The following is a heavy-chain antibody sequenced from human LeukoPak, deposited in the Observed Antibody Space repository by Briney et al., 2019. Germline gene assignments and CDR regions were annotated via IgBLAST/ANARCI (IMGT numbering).Heavy chain of an antibody. V-gene: IGHV4-59*01. J-gene: IGHJ4*02. D-gene: IGHD3-10*01. CDR1: GGSISSYY. CDR3: AKSGVWYGEYYFDY. Sequence: KPSETLSLTCTVFGGSISSYYWSWIRQPPGKGLEWIWYIYYNGNTNYNPSLKSRVTISIDTSKNEFSLNLSSVTAADTAVYYCAKSGVWYGEYYFDYWGQGTLVTVSS. CDR2: IYYNGNT.